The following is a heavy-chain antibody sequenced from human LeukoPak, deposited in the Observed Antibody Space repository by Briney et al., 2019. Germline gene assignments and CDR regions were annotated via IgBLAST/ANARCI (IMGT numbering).Heavy chain of an antibody. D-gene: IGHD6-6*01. V-gene: IGHV3-30*02. CDR2: IRYDGSNK. CDR3: AREGRGSSGSDAFDI. J-gene: IGHJ3*02. Sequence: GGSLRLSCAASGFTFSSYGMHWVRQAPGKGLEWVAFIRYDGSNKYYADSVKGRFTISRDNSKNTLYLQMNSLRAEDTAVYYCAREGRGSSGSDAFDIWGQGTMVTVSS. CDR1: GFTFSSYG.